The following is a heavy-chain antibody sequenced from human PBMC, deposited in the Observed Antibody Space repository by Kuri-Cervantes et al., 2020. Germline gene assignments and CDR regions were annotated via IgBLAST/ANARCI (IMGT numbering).Heavy chain of an antibody. Sequence: GESLKISCAASGFTFSSYGMHWVRQAPGKGLEWVAVISYDGSNKYYADSVKGRFTISRDNSKNTLYLQMNSLRAEDTAVYYCARERVYNWNDGVVNAFDIWGQGTMVTVSS. CDR3: ARERVYNWNDGVVNAFDI. V-gene: IGHV3-30*03. CDR1: GFTFSSYG. CDR2: ISYDGSNK. D-gene: IGHD1-20*01. J-gene: IGHJ3*02.